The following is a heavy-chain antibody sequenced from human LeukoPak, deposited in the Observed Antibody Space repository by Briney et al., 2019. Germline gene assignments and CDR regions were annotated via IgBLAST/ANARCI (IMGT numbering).Heavy chain of an antibody. CDR3: ARDGYCSSTSCSSHGYYYMDV. D-gene: IGHD2-2*03. Sequence: PSNTLSLTCTAAGGSISSYYCSWIRQPPPKRLVWIGSIYYSGSTNYNPSLKSRVTISVDTSKNQFSLKLSSVTAADTAVYYCARDGYCSSTSCSSHGYYYMDVWGKGTTVTVSS. CDR2: IYYSGST. J-gene: IGHJ6*03. V-gene: IGHV4-59*01. CDR1: GGSISSYY.